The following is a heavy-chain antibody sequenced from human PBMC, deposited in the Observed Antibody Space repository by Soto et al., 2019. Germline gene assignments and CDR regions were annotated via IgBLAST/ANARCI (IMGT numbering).Heavy chain of an antibody. CDR3: ATGYCSGGSCATYYYYMDV. CDR2: FDPEDGET. Sequence: QVQLVQSGAEVKKPGASVKVSCKVSGYTLTELSMHWVRQAPGKGLEWMGGFDPEDGETIYAQKFQGRVTMTEDTSTDTAYMELSSLRSEDTAVYYCATGYCSGGSCATYYYYMDVWGKGTTVTVSS. D-gene: IGHD2-15*01. CDR1: GYTLTELS. V-gene: IGHV1-24*01. J-gene: IGHJ6*03.